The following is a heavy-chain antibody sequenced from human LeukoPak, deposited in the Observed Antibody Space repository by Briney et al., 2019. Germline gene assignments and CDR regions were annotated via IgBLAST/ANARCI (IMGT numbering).Heavy chain of an antibody. CDR1: GFTFSSYA. V-gene: IGHV3-23*01. Sequence: TGGSLRLSCAASGFTFSSYAVSWVRQAPGKGLEWVSAISGSGGSTYYADSVKGRFTISRDNSKNTLYLQMNSLRAEDTAVYYCARGGGSGSHDAFDIWGQGTMVTVSS. CDR2: ISGSGGST. J-gene: IGHJ3*02. D-gene: IGHD3-10*01. CDR3: ARGGGSGSHDAFDI.